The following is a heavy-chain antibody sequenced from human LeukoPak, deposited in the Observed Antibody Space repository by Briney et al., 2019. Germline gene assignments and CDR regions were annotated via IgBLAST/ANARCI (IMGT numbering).Heavy chain of an antibody. CDR3: AKVGYSGYENFDY. CDR2: ISGSGGST. CDR1: GFTFSSYA. Sequence: GGSLRLSCAASGFTFSSYAMSWVRQAPGKRLEWVSAISGSGGSTYYADSVKGRFTISRDNSKNTLYLQMNSLRAEDTAVYYCAKVGYSGYENFDYWGQGTLVTVSS. D-gene: IGHD5-12*01. J-gene: IGHJ4*02. V-gene: IGHV3-23*01.